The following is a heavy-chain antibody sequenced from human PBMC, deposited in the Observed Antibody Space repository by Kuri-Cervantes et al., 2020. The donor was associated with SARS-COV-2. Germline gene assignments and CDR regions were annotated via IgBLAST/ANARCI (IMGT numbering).Heavy chain of an antibody. CDR3: ARAPSDYDILTGTRWRWYIDV. D-gene: IGHD3-9*01. CDR2: ISPYNGNT. Sequence: ASVKVSCKASGYTFTSYGISWVRQAPGQGLEWMGWISPYNGNTNYAQKLQGRVTMTTDTSTSTAYMELSSLRSEDTAVYYCARAPSDYDILTGTRWRWYIDVWGKGTTVTVSS. J-gene: IGHJ6*03. V-gene: IGHV1-18*01. CDR1: GYTFTSYG.